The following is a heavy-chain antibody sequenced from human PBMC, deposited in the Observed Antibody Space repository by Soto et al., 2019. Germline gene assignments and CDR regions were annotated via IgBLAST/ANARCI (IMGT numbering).Heavy chain of an antibody. D-gene: IGHD2-21*02. Sequence: SETLSLTCIVSGESISSSSYYWGWIRQPPGKGLEWIGSIYYSGRTYYNPSFKSRVTISIDTSKNQFSLKLSSVTATDTAVYYCARQRTTVVTQASFDDWGQGALVT. V-gene: IGHV4-39*01. CDR1: GESISSSSYY. CDR2: IYYSGRT. CDR3: ARQRTTVVTQASFDD. J-gene: IGHJ4*02.